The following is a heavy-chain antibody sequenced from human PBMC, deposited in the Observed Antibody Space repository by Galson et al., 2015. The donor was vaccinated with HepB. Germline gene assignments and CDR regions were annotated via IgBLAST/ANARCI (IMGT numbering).Heavy chain of an antibody. Sequence: PALVKPTQTLTLTCTFSGFSLSTSGMCVSWIRQPPGKALEWLALIDWDDDKYYSTSLKTRLTISKDTSKNQVVLTMTNMDPVDTATYYCSRIIAVAGHFDYWGQGTLVTVSS. J-gene: IGHJ4*02. V-gene: IGHV2-70*13. CDR2: IDWDDDK. CDR1: GFSLSTSGMC. CDR3: SRIIAVAGHFDY. D-gene: IGHD6-19*01.